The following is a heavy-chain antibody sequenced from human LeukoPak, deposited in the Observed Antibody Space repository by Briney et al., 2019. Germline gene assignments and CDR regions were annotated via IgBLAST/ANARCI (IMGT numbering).Heavy chain of an antibody. D-gene: IGHD3-9*01. V-gene: IGHV3-30*04. CDR1: EFTFTNYA. J-gene: IGHJ4*02. Sequence: QTGGSLRLSCAASEFTFTNYAMHWVRQAPGRGLEWVAVISYDGSNKYYADSVKGRFTISRDNSKNTLYLQMNSLRAEDTAVYYCARDREYYNLLTGYKVSHYFDYWGQGTLVTVSP. CDR3: ARDREYYNLLTGYKVSHYFDY. CDR2: ISYDGSNK.